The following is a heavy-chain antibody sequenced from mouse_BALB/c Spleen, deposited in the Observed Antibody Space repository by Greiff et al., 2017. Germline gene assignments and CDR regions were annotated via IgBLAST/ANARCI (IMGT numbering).Heavy chain of an antibody. CDR1: GYTFSSYW. J-gene: IGHJ4*01. CDR2: ILPGSGST. V-gene: IGHV1-9*01. Sequence: QVQLQQSGAELMKPWASVKISCKATGYTFSSYWIEWVKQRPGHGLEWIGEILPGSGSTNYNAKFKGKATFTADTSSNTAYMQLSSLTSKDSAVYYCARKEAHYYGSSSYYAMDYWGQGTSVTVSS. D-gene: IGHD1-1*01. CDR3: ARKEAHYYGSSSYYAMDY.